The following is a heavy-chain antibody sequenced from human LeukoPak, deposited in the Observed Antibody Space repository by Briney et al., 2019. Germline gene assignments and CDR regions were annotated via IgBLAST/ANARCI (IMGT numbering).Heavy chain of an antibody. D-gene: IGHD2-15*01. CDR1: GYTFTSYG. J-gene: IGHJ4*02. V-gene: IGHV1-18*01. Sequence: GASVKVSCKASGYTFTSYGISWVRQAPGQGLEWMGWISAYNGNTNYAQKLQGRVTMTTDTSTSTAYMELRSLRSDDTAVYYCARDKAVYCSGGSCYGTTDYWGQGTLVTASS. CDR2: ISAYNGNT. CDR3: ARDKAVYCSGGSCYGTTDY.